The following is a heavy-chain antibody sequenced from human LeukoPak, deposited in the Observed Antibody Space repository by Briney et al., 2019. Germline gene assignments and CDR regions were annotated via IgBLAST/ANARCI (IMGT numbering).Heavy chain of an antibody. Sequence: GGSLRLSCAASGFTFSIYWMSWVRQAPGKGLEWVANIKQDGSEKYYVDSVKGRFTISRDNANNSLYLQMNSLRAEDTAVYYCARVYYYGPGYFDYWGQGTLVTVSS. CDR3: ARVYYYGPGYFDY. J-gene: IGHJ4*02. CDR1: GFTFSIYW. V-gene: IGHV3-7*01. D-gene: IGHD3-10*01. CDR2: IKQDGSEK.